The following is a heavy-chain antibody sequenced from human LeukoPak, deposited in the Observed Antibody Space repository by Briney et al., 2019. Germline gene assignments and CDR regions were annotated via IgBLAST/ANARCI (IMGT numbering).Heavy chain of an antibody. CDR2: LWYDGSNK. D-gene: IGHD5-18*01. V-gene: IGHV3-33*01. CDR1: GFTFSNYG. CDR3: ARDYSYGHDGGMDV. Sequence: GRSLRLSCAASGFTFSNYGMHWVRQAPGKGLEWVAVLWYDGSNKYYADSVKGRFTISRDNSKNTLYLQMNSLRADGTAVYYCARDYSYGHDGGMDVWGQGTTVTVSS. J-gene: IGHJ6*02.